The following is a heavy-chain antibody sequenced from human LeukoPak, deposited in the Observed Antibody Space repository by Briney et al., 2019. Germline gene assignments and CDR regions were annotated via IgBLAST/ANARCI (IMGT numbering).Heavy chain of an antibody. D-gene: IGHD4-17*01. Sequence: ASVKVSCKASGYTFTGYYMHWLRQAPGQGLKWMGRINLNSGGTNYAQKFQGRVTMTRDTSISTAYMELSRLRSDDTAVYYCARSTMTTVTTQEFDYWGQGTLVTVSS. CDR3: ARSTMTTVTTQEFDY. J-gene: IGHJ4*02. V-gene: IGHV1-2*06. CDR2: INLNSGGT. CDR1: GYTFTGYY.